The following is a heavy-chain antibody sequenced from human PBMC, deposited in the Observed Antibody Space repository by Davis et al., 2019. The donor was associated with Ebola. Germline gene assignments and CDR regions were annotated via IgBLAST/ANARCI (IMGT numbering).Heavy chain of an antibody. Sequence: HTGGSLRLSCAASGFTFSSYWMHWVRQAPGKGLVWVSRINSDGSSTSYADSVKGRFTISRDNAKNTLYLQMNSLRAEDTAVYYCARDHPYCSSTSCQDLYYYYSMDVWGQGTTVTVSS. CDR1: GFTFSSYW. V-gene: IGHV3-74*01. D-gene: IGHD2-2*01. J-gene: IGHJ6*02. CDR3: ARDHPYCSSTSCQDLYYYYSMDV. CDR2: INSDGSST.